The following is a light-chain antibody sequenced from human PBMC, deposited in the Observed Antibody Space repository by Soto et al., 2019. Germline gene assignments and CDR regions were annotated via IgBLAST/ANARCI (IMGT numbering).Light chain of an antibody. V-gene: IGKV3-15*01. J-gene: IGKJ1*01. CDR2: GAS. Sequence: EIVMTQSPATLSVSPGERATLSCRASQSVGSNLAWYQQKPGLAPRLLIYGASTRATGIPARFSGGGSGTAFTLIISSLQSEDFAVYYCQQYNNWPRTFGQGTKVEIK. CDR1: QSVGSN. CDR3: QQYNNWPRT.